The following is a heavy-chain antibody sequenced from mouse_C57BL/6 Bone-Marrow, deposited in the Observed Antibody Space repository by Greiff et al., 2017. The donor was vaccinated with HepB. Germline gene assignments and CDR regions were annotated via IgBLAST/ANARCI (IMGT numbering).Heavy chain of an antibody. Sequence: QVQLQQSVAELVRPGASVKLSCTASGFNIKNTYMHWVKQRPGQGLEWIGEIDPSDSYTNYNQKFKGKSTLTVDKSSSTAYMQLSSLTSEDSAVYYCARWGVVAYYFDYWGQGTTLTVSS. CDR1: GFNIKNTY. CDR2: IDPSDSYT. CDR3: ARWGVVAYYFDY. J-gene: IGHJ2*01. V-gene: IGHV1-69*01. D-gene: IGHD1-1*01.